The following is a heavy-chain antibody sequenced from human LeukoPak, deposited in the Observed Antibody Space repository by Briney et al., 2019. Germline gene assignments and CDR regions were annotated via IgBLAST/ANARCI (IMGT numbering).Heavy chain of an antibody. CDR1: GFAFSSYW. CDR3: ARGRGSGWFGEGGMDV. D-gene: IGHD3-10*01. CDR2: INRDESST. J-gene: IGHJ6*04. V-gene: IGHV3-74*01. Sequence: GGSLRLSCAASGFAFSSYWMHWVRQVPGKGLVWVSRINRDESSTSYADSVKGRFTISRDNAKNTLHLQMNSLRAEDTAVCYCARGRGSGWFGEGGMDVWGKGTTVTVSS.